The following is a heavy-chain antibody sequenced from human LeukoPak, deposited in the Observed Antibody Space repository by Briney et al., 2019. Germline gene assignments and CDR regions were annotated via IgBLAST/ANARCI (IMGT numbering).Heavy chain of an antibody. CDR3: ATDLSYMVRGVFDP. D-gene: IGHD3-10*01. Sequence: ASVKVSCKVSGYTLTELSMHWVRQAPGKGLEGMGGFDPEDGETIYAQKFQGRVTMTEDTSTDTAYMELRSLRSEDTAVYYCATDLSYMVRGVFDPWGQRTLVTVSS. CDR1: GYTLTELS. V-gene: IGHV1-24*01. J-gene: IGHJ5*02. CDR2: FDPEDGET.